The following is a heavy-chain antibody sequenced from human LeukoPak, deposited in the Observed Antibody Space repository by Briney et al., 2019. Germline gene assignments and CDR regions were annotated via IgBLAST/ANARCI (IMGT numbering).Heavy chain of an antibody. CDR3: ARDLPGWGRGTLFDP. CDR2: IKQDGSQK. D-gene: IGHD3-16*01. V-gene: IGHV3-7*01. Sequence: PGGSLRLSCVVSGFTFSSYWMSWVRQAPGKGLEWVANIKQDGSQKYYVDSVKGRFTISRDNAKNSLYLQMNSLRAEDTAVYYCARDLPGWGRGTLFDPWGQGTLVTVSS. J-gene: IGHJ5*02. CDR1: GFTFSSYW.